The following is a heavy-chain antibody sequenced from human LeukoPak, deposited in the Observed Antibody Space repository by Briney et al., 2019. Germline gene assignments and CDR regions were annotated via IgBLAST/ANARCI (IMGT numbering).Heavy chain of an antibody. CDR2: INHSGST. D-gene: IGHD5-18*01. CDR3: ARGRRLDTRYDY. V-gene: IGHV4-34*01. Sequence: PSETLSLTCAVYGGSFSGYYWSWIRQPPGKGLEWIGEINHSGSTNYNPSLKSRVTISVDTSKNQFSLKLSSVTAADTAVYYFARGRRLDTRYDYWGQGTLVTVSS. CDR1: GGSFSGYY. J-gene: IGHJ4*02.